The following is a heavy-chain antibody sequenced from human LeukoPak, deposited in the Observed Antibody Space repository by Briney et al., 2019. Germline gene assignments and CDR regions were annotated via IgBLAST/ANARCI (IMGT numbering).Heavy chain of an antibody. V-gene: IGHV4-39*07. Sequence: PSETLSLTCTVSGGSISSSSYYWGWIRQPPGQGLEWIGSIYYSGSTYYNPSLKSRVTISVDTSKNQFSLKLSSVTAADTAVYYCAREPIASNAFDIWGQGTMVTVSS. J-gene: IGHJ3*02. CDR3: AREPIASNAFDI. CDR1: GGSISSSSYY. CDR2: IYYSGST. D-gene: IGHD6-13*01.